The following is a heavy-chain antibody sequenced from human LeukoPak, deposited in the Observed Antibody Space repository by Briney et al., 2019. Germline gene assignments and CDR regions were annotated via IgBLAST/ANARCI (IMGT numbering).Heavy chain of an antibody. V-gene: IGHV1-2*02. CDR1: GYTFTGYY. D-gene: IGHD4-23*01. Sequence: GASVKVSCKASGYTFTGYYMYWVRQAPGQGLEWVGWINANSGGTNYARDFQGRVTMTRDTSISTAYMELSRLRSDDTAVYYCARDYGGNSFDYWGQGTLVAVSS. J-gene: IGHJ4*02. CDR3: ARDYGGNSFDY. CDR2: INANSGGT.